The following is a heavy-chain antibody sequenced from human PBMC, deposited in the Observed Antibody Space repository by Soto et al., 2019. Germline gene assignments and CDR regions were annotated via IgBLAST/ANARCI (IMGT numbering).Heavy chain of an antibody. Sequence: SETLSLTCTVSGGSISSYYWSWIRQPPGKGLEWIGYIYYSGSTNYNPSLKSRVTISVDTSKNQFSLKLSSVTAADTAVYYCARGAQGGELFPDCYMDVWGKGTTVTVSS. J-gene: IGHJ6*03. V-gene: IGHV4-59*01. CDR2: IYYSGST. CDR3: ARGAQGGELFPDCYMDV. CDR1: GGSISSYY. D-gene: IGHD3-10*01.